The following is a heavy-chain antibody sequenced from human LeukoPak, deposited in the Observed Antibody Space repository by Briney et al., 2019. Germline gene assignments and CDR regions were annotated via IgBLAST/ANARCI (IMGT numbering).Heavy chain of an antibody. D-gene: IGHD3-22*01. CDR2: IYYSGST. Sequence: SETLSLTCTVSGGSISSSSYYWGWIRQPPGKGLDWIGSIYYSGSTYYNPSLKSRVTISVDTSKNQLSLKLSSVTAADTAVYYCATLGFSSGYYYYFDHWGQGTLVTVSS. V-gene: IGHV4-39*07. J-gene: IGHJ4*02. CDR3: ATLGFSSGYYYYFDH. CDR1: GGSISSSSYY.